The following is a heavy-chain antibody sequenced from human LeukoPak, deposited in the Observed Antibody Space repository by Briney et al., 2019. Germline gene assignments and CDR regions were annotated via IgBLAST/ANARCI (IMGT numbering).Heavy chain of an antibody. Sequence: PGGSLRLSCAASGFTFSSYAMTWVRQAPGKGLEWVSVISGSGGRIYDADSVKGHFTMSRDNSKNTLYLQMNSLRTEDTAVFYCARETLSSGYFDHWGQGTLVSVSS. CDR3: ARETLSSGYFDH. CDR1: GFTFSSYA. J-gene: IGHJ4*02. V-gene: IGHV3-23*01. CDR2: ISGSGGRI. D-gene: IGHD3-10*01.